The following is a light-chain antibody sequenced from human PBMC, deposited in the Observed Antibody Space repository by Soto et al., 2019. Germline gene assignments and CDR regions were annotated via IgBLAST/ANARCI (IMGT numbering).Light chain of an antibody. Sequence: DVVMTQSPLSLPVTLGQPASISCRSSQGLVYSNGNTFLSWFFQRPDQSPRRLIYKVSNRDSGVPDRFSGSGSGTDFTLHISRVEAEDVGVYYCLQYTHWPHTFGQGTKLEIK. J-gene: IGKJ2*01. V-gene: IGKV2-30*01. CDR3: LQYTHWPHT. CDR2: KVS. CDR1: QGLVYSNGNTF.